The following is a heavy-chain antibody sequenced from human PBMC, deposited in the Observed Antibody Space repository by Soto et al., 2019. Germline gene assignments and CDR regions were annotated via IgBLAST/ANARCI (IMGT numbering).Heavy chain of an antibody. CDR3: ARHILGGAYDFWH. CDR2: ITSGGST. Sequence: EVQLAESGGGLVQPGGSLRLSCAASGFTVSSVYMTWVRQAPGKGLEWVSVITSGGSTYFADSVRGRFTISRDNSKNTLYLQMNSLRAEDTAVYYCARHILGGAYDFWHGGQGTLVTVSS. V-gene: IGHV3-66*04. CDR1: GFTVSSVY. D-gene: IGHD3-3*01. J-gene: IGHJ4*02.